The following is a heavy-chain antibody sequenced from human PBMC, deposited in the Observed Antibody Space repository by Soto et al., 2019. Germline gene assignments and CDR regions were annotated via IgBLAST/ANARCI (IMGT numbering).Heavy chain of an antibody. Sequence: QVQLMQSGAEVKKPGASVKVSCKPSGYTFSSHGIAWVRQAPGQGLEWMGWINIYKGNTNYAQKFQDRVTMTTDTSTRTVYMELRSLGSDDTAVYYCARERGGYAYGDYWGQGTLVTVSS. CDR3: ARERGGYAYGDY. V-gene: IGHV1-18*01. D-gene: IGHD3-16*01. J-gene: IGHJ4*02. CDR2: INIYKGNT. CDR1: GYTFSSHG.